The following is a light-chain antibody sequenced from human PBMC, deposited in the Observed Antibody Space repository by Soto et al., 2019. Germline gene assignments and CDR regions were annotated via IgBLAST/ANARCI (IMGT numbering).Light chain of an antibody. J-gene: IGLJ1*01. CDR2: DVS. V-gene: IGLV2-14*01. Sequence: QSVLTQPASVSGSPGQSITISCTGTSSEVGGYNYVSWYQQQPGKAPKLMIYDVSNRPSGVSNRFSGSKSGNTASLTISGLQAEDEADYYCSSYTSSSTPYVFGTGTKVTVL. CDR3: SSYTSSSTPYV. CDR1: SSEVGGYNY.